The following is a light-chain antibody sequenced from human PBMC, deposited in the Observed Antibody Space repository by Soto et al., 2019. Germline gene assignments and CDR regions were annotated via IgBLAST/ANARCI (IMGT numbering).Light chain of an antibody. Sequence: EIVMTQSPATLSVSPGERATLSCGASQSVSSNLAWYQQKPGQAPRLLIYGASTRATGIPTRFSGRGSGTEFTLTISRLQSDDFALYYCQQYHDWPPWTFGQGTKVEVK. V-gene: IGKV3-15*01. CDR1: QSVSSN. CDR2: GAS. J-gene: IGKJ1*01. CDR3: QQYHDWPPWT.